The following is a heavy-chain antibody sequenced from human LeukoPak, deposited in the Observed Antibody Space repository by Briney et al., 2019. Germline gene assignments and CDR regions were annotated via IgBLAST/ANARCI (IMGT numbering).Heavy chain of an antibody. CDR2: MYHSGST. CDR1: GYSISSAYY. D-gene: IGHD5-18*01. J-gene: IGHJ4*02. CDR3: ARDYQGGYGDKTVDY. Sequence: SETLSLTCSVSGYSISSAYYWGWIRQPPGKGLEWIGTMYHSGSTNYNPSLKSRVTISVDTSKNQFSLKLSSVTAADTAVYYCARDYQGGYGDKTVDYWGQGTLVTVSS. V-gene: IGHV4-38-2*02.